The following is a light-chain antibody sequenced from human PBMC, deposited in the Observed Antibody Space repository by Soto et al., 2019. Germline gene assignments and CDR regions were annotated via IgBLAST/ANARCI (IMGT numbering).Light chain of an antibody. Sequence: DIVMTQSPLSLPVTPGEPASISCRSSQSLLQSNGDNYLDWYLQKPGQSPHLLIYLGSNRASGVHDRFSGSGSGTDFTLKIIRVEAEDVGVYYCMQCLQTPFTFGGGTKVEIK. CDR1: QSLLQSNGDNY. J-gene: IGKJ4*01. CDR3: MQCLQTPFT. CDR2: LGS. V-gene: IGKV2-28*01.